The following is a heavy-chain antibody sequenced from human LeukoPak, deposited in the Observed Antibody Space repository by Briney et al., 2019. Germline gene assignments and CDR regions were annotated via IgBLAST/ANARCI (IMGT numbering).Heavy chain of an antibody. D-gene: IGHD4-17*01. CDR3: ARGVYGDYGPGTNWFDP. Sequence: ASVKVSCKASGYTFTSYGISWVRQAPGQGLEWMGWISAYNGNTNYAQRLQGRVTMTTDTSTSTAYMELRSLRSDDTAVYYCARGVYGDYGPGTNWFDPWGQRTLVTVSS. J-gene: IGHJ5*02. CDR1: GYTFTSYG. V-gene: IGHV1-18*01. CDR2: ISAYNGNT.